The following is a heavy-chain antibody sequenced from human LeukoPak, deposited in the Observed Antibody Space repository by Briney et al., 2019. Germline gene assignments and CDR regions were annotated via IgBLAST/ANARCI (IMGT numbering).Heavy chain of an antibody. CDR1: GYFLSSGYY. J-gene: IGHJ4*02. CDR2: IYFSGST. CDR3: ARVLMDRSGCIDY. Sequence: SETLSLTCAVSGYFLSSGYYWGWIRQPPGKGLGWIGSIYFSGSTYYNPSLKSRVTISVDTSKNQFSLKLSSVTAADTAVYYCARVLMDRSGCIDYWGQGTLVTVPS. D-gene: IGHD6-19*01. V-gene: IGHV4-38-2*01.